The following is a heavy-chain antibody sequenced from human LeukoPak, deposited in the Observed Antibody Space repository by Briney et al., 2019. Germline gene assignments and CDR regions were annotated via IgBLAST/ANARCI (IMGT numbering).Heavy chain of an antibody. CDR3: ARDKFPLKSIAARRSYYYYGMDV. CDR1: GFTFSSYA. V-gene: IGHV3-64*01. D-gene: IGHD6-6*01. CDR2: ISSNGGST. Sequence: GGSLRLSCAASGFTFSSYAMHWVRQAPGKGLEYVSAISSNGGSTYYANSVKGRFTISRDNSKNTLYLQMGSLRAEDMAVYYCARDKFPLKSIAARRSYYYYGMDVWGQGTLVTVSS. J-gene: IGHJ6*02.